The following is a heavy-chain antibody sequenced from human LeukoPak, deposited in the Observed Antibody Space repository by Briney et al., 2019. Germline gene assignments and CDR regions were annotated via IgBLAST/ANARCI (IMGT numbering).Heavy chain of an antibody. Sequence: GGSLRLSCAASGFTFSSYEMNWVRQAPGKGLEWVSYISSSGSTIYYADSVKGRFTISSDNAKNSLYLQLNSLRAEDTAVYYCAELGITMIGGVWGKGTTVTISS. CDR3: AELGITMIGGV. J-gene: IGHJ6*04. CDR2: ISSSGSTI. V-gene: IGHV3-48*03. CDR1: GFTFSSYE. D-gene: IGHD3-10*02.